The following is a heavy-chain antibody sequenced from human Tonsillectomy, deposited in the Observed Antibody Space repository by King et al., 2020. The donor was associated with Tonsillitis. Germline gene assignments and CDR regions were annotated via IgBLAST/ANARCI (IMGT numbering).Heavy chain of an antibody. J-gene: IGHJ4*02. Sequence: VQLVESGGGVVQPGRSLRLSCAASGFTFSSYGMHWVRQAPGKGLEWVAVIWYDGSNKYYADSVKGRFTISRDNSKNTLYLQMNSLRAEDTAVYYCASSSSSSASSPHWGQGTLVTVSS. CDR3: ASSSSSSASSPH. CDR2: IWYDGSNK. D-gene: IGHD6-6*01. V-gene: IGHV3-33*08. CDR1: GFTFSSYG.